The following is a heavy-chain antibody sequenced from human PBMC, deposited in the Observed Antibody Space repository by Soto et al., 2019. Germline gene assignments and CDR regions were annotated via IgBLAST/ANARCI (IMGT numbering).Heavy chain of an antibody. D-gene: IGHD2-15*01. Sequence: APVKVSCKASGYTLTYYAISWVRQAPGQGPEWMGWINTYNGNSNYAQKFQGRVTMTTDTSTNTAYMELRSLTSDDTAVYYCARDCTGGSCFCIYWGQGTLVTVSS. J-gene: IGHJ4*02. CDR2: INTYNGNS. CDR3: ARDCTGGSCFCIY. CDR1: GYTLTYYA. V-gene: IGHV1-18*01.